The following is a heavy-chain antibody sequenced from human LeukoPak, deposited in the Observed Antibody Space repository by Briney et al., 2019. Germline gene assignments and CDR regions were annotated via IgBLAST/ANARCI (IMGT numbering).Heavy chain of an antibody. CDR3: VSGYCSGGSCLGDGYFQH. CDR1: GFTFSSYA. J-gene: IGHJ1*01. V-gene: IGHV3-64D*06. CDR2: ISSNGGST. D-gene: IGHD2-15*01. Sequence: GGSLRLSCSASGFTFSSYAMHWVRQAPGKGLEYVSAISSNGGSTYYTDSVKGRFTISRDNSKNTLYLQMSSLRAEDTAVYYCVSGYCSGGSCLGDGYFQHWGQGTLVTVSS.